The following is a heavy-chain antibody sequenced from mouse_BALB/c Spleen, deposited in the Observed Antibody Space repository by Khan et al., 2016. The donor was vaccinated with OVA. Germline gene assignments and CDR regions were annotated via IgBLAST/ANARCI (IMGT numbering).Heavy chain of an antibody. V-gene: IGHV5-6*01. CDR3: TRLAYYYDSEGFAY. J-gene: IGHJ3*01. D-gene: IGHD1-1*01. CDR2: ISTGGSYT. CDR1: GFTFSTFG. Sequence: EVELVESGGDLVKPGGSLKLSCAASGFTFSTFGMSWVRQTPDKRLEGVATISTGGSYTYYPDIVKGRFIISRDNAKNTLDLQMSSLKYEDTAMYYCTRLAYYYDSEGFAYWGQGTLVTVSA.